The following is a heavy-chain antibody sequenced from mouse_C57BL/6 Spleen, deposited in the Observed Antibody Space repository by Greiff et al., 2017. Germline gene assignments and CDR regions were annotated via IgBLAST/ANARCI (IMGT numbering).Heavy chain of an antibody. CDR1: GFSLTSYG. CDR3: AKKGYYEYDGYFDV. V-gene: IGHV2-5*01. CDR2: IWRGGST. J-gene: IGHJ1*03. Sequence: VKLQESGPGLVQPSQSLSITCTASGFSLTSYGVHWVRQFPGKGLEWLGVIWRGGSTDYNAAFMSRLSITKDNSKSQVFFKMNSLQADDTAIYYCAKKGYYEYDGYFDVWGTETTVTVSS. D-gene: IGHD2-4*01.